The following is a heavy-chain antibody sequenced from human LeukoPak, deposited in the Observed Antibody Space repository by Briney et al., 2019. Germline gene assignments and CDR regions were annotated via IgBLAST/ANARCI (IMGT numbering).Heavy chain of an antibody. J-gene: IGHJ4*02. D-gene: IGHD3-16*01. Sequence: EYLKIYRQASGYSFTSLWMAWVRQVPGKGLAWIGINYSGDADTRFKDSPSFQGQVTISADMSFRTSYLQWTSLKASDTAIYYCARQNYYDGKVLASFDSWGQGTLVTVSS. CDR1: GYSFTSLW. CDR2: NYSGDADT. V-gene: IGHV5-51*01. CDR3: ARQNYYDGKVLASFDS.